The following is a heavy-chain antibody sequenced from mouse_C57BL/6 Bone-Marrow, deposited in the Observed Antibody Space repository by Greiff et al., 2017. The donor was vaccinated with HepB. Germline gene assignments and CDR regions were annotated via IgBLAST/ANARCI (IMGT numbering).Heavy chain of an antibody. CDR3: ARYSNYTYYYAMDY. D-gene: IGHD2-5*01. J-gene: IGHJ4*01. V-gene: IGHV2-9-1*01. Sequence: QVQLKESGPGLVAPSQSLSITCTVSGFSLTSYAISWVRQPPGKGLEWLGVIWTGGGTHYNLALKSRLSISKDNSKSQVFLKMNSLQTDDTARYYCARYSNYTYYYAMDYWGQGTSVTVSS. CDR2: IWTGGGT. CDR1: GFSLTSYA.